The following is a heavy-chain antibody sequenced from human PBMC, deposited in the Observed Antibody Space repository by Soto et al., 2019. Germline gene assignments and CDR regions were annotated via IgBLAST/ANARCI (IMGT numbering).Heavy chain of an antibody. CDR1: GYTFTSYG. Sequence: ASVKVSCKASGYTFTSYGISWVRQAPGQGLEWMGWISAYNGNTNYAQKLQGRVTMTTDTSTSTAYMELRSLRSDDTAVYYCARDARYCSSTSCYSEFDPWGQGTLVTVSS. D-gene: IGHD2-2*01. CDR2: ISAYNGNT. CDR3: ARDARYCSSTSCYSEFDP. V-gene: IGHV1-18*01. J-gene: IGHJ5*02.